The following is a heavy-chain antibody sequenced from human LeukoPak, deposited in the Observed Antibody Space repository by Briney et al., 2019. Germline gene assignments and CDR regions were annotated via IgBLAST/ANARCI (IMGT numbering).Heavy chain of an antibody. CDR2: MNPNSGNT. D-gene: IGHD1-26*01. J-gene: IGHJ5*02. Sequence: ASVKVSCKASGYTFTNYDINWVRQATGQGLEWMGWMNPNSGNTGYAQKFQGRVTMTRNTSISTAYMELSSLRSEDTALYYCARDIAGATKGGWFNTWGQGTPVTVSS. V-gene: IGHV1-8*01. CDR3: ARDIAGATKGGWFNT. CDR1: GYTFTNYD.